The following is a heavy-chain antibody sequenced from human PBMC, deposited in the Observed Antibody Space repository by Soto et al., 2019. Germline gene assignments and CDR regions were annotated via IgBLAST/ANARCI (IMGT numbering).Heavy chain of an antibody. D-gene: IGHD2-8*02. V-gene: IGHV5-10-1*03. J-gene: IGHJ6*02. CDR2: IDPSDSYV. CDR1: GYSFSTYW. CDR3: AGLCTGGSCSLKDMGV. Sequence: DVQLVQSGTEMKKPGESLRISCTGAGYSFSTYWISWVRQMPGKGLEWMGRIDPSDSYVDYSPSFEGRVILSVDKSSSPVFWQWSSLQASDTAIYYCAGLCTGGSCSLKDMGVLGQGTTV.